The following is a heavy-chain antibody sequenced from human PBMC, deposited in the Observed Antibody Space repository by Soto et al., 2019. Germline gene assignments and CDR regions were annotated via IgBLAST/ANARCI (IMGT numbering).Heavy chain of an antibody. D-gene: IGHD5-18*01. V-gene: IGHV4-30-4*01. CDR3: ARVEDTAMAIFDY. J-gene: IGHJ4*02. Sequence: ASETLSLTCTVSGGSISSGDYYWSWIRQPPGKGLEWIGYIYYSGSTYYNPSLKSRVTISVDTSKNQFSLKLSSVTATDTAVYYCARVEDTAMAIFDYWGQGTLVTVSS. CDR1: GGSISSGDYY. CDR2: IYYSGST.